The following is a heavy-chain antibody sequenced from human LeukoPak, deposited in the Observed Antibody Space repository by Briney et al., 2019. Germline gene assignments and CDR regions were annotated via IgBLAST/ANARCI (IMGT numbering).Heavy chain of an antibody. V-gene: IGHV1-2*02. J-gene: IGHJ4*02. Sequence: ASVKFSCKASGYTFTAYYMHCVRQAPGQGVEWMGWINPNSGGGNYAQKFQGRVTMTRDTSISTTYLEVRRLRSDDTAVYYCARGIAVAAFFDYWGQGTLVTVSS. CDR3: ARGIAVAAFFDY. CDR1: GYTFTAYY. CDR2: INPNSGGG. D-gene: IGHD6-19*01.